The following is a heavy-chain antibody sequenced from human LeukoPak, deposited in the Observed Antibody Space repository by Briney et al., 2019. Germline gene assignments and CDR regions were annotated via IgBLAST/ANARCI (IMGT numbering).Heavy chain of an antibody. V-gene: IGHV3-11*04. Sequence: PGGSLRLSCAASGFTFSDFYMTWIRQAPGKGLEWVSYISSSSSTIYYADSVKGRFTISRDNAKNSLYLQMNSLRDEDTAVYYCARDKDSYGHDLDYWGQGTLVTVSS. CDR2: ISSSSSTI. CDR3: ARDKDSYGHDLDY. J-gene: IGHJ4*02. D-gene: IGHD5-18*01. CDR1: GFTFSDFY.